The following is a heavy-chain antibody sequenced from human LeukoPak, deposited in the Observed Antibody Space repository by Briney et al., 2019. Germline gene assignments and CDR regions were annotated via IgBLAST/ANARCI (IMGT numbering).Heavy chain of an antibody. CDR1: GFTFSNYE. J-gene: IGHJ6*02. Sequence: PGGSLRLSCAASGFTFSNYEMNWVRQAPGKGLEGVSDISSSGSTIYYADSVKGRFTISRDNAKNSLYLQMNSLRAEDTALYYCAREGYNYPYYYYGMDVWGQGTTVTVSS. CDR2: ISSSGSTI. V-gene: IGHV3-48*03. D-gene: IGHD5-18*01. CDR3: AREGYNYPYYYYGMDV.